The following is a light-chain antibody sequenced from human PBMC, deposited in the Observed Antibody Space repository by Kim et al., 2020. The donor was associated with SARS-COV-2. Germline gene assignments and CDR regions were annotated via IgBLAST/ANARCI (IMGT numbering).Light chain of an antibody. CDR3: QQYKSYSIT. Sequence: GDRVTITCRASQSISSWLAWYQQKPXKAPNLLIYDASSLESGVPSRFSGSGSGTEFTLTISSLQPDDFATYYCQQYKSYSITFGQGTRLEI. V-gene: IGKV1-5*01. CDR2: DAS. CDR1: QSISSW. J-gene: IGKJ5*01.